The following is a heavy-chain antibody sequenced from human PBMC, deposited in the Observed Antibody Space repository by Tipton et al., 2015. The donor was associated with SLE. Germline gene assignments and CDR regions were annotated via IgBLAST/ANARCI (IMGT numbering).Heavy chain of an antibody. CDR3: ARHGGGGDIVALDY. CDR1: GYTFTSYD. J-gene: IGHJ4*02. D-gene: IGHD5-12*01. Sequence: QVQLVQSGAEVKKPGASVKVSCKASGYTFTSYDINWVRQATGQGLEWMGWMNPNSGNTGYAQEFQGRVTMTRDTSTGTAYMELSSLKASDTAMYYCARHGGGGDIVALDYWGQGTLVTVSS. V-gene: IGHV1-8*01. CDR2: MNPNSGNT.